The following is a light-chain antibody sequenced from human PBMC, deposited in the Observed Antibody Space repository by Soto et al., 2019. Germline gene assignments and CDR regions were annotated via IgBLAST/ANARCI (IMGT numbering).Light chain of an antibody. Sequence: EMVMTQSPATLSVSPGERATLSCRASQSVSSNLAWYQQKPGQAPRLLIYVASTRATGIPARFSGSGSGTEFTLTISSLQSEDFAVYYCQQYNNWPPWTFGQGTKVDIK. CDR2: VAS. CDR1: QSVSSN. CDR3: QQYNNWPPWT. J-gene: IGKJ1*01. V-gene: IGKV3-15*01.